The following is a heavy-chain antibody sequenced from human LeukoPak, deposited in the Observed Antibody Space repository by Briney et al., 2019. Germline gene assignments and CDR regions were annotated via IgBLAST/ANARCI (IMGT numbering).Heavy chain of an antibody. D-gene: IGHD3-22*01. V-gene: IGHV4-59*01. CDR1: CGSISTYY. J-gene: IGHJ5*02. Sequence: PSETLSLTCTVSCGSISTYYWSWIRQPPGKGLEWIGYIYHSGNSNYNTSLKSRVTISVDTSKNQFSLKLSSVTAADTAVYYCAGLGASGNGYLSWFDPWGQGTLVTVSS. CDR3: AGLGASGNGYLSWFDP. CDR2: IYHSGNS.